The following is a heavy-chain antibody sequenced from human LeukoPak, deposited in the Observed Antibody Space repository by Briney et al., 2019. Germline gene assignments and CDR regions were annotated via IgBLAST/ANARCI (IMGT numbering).Heavy chain of an antibody. V-gene: IGHV1-69*06. CDR1: GGTFSSYA. D-gene: IGHD6-19*01. CDR2: IIPIFGTA. CDR3: ARGQQWLVKAFDI. Sequence: GASVKVSCKASGGTFSSYAISWVRQAPGQGLEWMGGIIPIFGTANYAQKFQGRVTITADKSTSTAYMELSSLRSEDTAVYYCARGQQWLVKAFDIWGQATMVTVSS. J-gene: IGHJ3*02.